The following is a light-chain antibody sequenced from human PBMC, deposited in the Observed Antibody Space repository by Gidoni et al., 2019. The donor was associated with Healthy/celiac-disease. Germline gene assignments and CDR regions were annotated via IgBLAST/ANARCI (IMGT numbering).Light chain of an antibody. Sequence: DIQLTQSPSSLSASVGARVTIPCRASQSLSSYLNWYQQKPGKAPKLLIYAASSLQSGVPSRFSGSGSGTDFTLTISSLQPEDFATYYCQQSYSTPRTFGQGTKVEIK. J-gene: IGKJ1*01. CDR3: QQSYSTPRT. V-gene: IGKV1-39*01. CDR2: AAS. CDR1: QSLSSY.